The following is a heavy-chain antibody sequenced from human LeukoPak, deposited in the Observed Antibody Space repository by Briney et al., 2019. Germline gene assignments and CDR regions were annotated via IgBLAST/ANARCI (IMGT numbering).Heavy chain of an antibody. CDR1: GGSVTSYY. Sequence: SETLSLTCTVSGGSVTSYYWSWIRQPPGEGLEWIGYIYYNGGTNYNPSLKSRITISLDTSKNRLSLRLSSVTAADTAVYYCAGGGDKAKTGYWGQGTLVTASS. J-gene: IGHJ4*02. V-gene: IGHV4-59*08. D-gene: IGHD2-15*01. CDR3: AGGGDKAKTGY. CDR2: IYYNGGT.